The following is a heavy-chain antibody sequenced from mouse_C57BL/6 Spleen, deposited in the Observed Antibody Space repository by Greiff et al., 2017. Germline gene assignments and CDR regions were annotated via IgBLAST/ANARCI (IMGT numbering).Heavy chain of an antibody. V-gene: IGHV1-59*01. CDR2: IDPSDSYT. Sequence: QVQLQQPGAELVRPGTSVKLSCKASGYTFTSYWMHWVKQRPGQGLEWIGVIDPSDSYTNYNQKFKGKATLTVDTSSSTAYMQLSSLTSEDSAVYYCASGGIYHDYWGQGTTLTVS. J-gene: IGHJ2*01. D-gene: IGHD2-1*01. CDR1: GYTFTSYW. CDR3: ASGGIYHDY.